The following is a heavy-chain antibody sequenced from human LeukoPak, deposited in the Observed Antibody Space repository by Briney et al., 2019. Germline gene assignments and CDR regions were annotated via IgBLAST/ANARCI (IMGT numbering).Heavy chain of an antibody. V-gene: IGHV3-73*01. CDR3: TTYTSGHY. Sequence: PGGSLRLCCAASGFTFSAFHMHRVRQASGKGLEWVGRITTKAESYATAYAASVKGRFTVSRDDSKNTAYLQMSSLKTEDTALYYCTTYTSGHYWGQGTLVTVSS. J-gene: IGHJ4*02. D-gene: IGHD6-19*01. CDR1: GFTFSAFH. CDR2: ITTKAESYAT.